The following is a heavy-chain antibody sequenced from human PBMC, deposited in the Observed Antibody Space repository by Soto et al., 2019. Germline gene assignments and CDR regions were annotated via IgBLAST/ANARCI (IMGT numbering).Heavy chain of an antibody. CDR1: GFTFSGYA. CDR2: ISGDGGSP. Sequence: PGGSLRLSCAASGFTFSGYAMNWVRQAPGKGLEWVSAISGDGGSPYYADSVKGRFTISRDDSRNTLYLHMHSLRVEDTALYYCAKAVYSSSPYYYGMDVWGQGTTVTVSS. J-gene: IGHJ6*02. V-gene: IGHV3-23*01. D-gene: IGHD6-19*01. CDR3: AKAVYSSSPYYYGMDV.